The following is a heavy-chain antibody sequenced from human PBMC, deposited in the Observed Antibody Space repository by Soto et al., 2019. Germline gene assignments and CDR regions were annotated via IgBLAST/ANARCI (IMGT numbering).Heavy chain of an antibody. CDR2: ISAYNGNT. D-gene: IGHD3-10*01. J-gene: IGHJ5*02. CDR3: ARATPYSYGSGPASWLDP. CDR1: GYTFTSYG. V-gene: IGHV1-18*04. Sequence: ASVKVSCKASGYTFTSYGISWVRQAPGQGLEWMGWISAYNGNTNYAQKLQGRVTMTTDTSTSTAYMELRSLRSDDTAVYYCARATPYSYGSGPASWLDPWGQGTLVTVSS.